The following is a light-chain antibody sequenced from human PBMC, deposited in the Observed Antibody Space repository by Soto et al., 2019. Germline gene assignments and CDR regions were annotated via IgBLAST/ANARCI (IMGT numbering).Light chain of an antibody. Sequence: EIVLTQSPAILSLSPGERATVSCRASQSVSSFLAWYQQKPGQTPRLLIYDASNRATGIPARFSGSGSGTDFTLTISSLEPEDFAVDYCQQRSNWPPITFGQGTRLEIK. CDR1: QSVSSF. CDR3: QQRSNWPPIT. CDR2: DAS. J-gene: IGKJ5*01. V-gene: IGKV3-11*01.